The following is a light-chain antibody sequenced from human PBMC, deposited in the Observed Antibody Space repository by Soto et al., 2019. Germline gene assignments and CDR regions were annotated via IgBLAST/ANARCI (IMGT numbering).Light chain of an antibody. CDR3: VLYIGSGISV. CDR1: SGSVSISYY. Sequence: QTVVTQEPSFSVSPGGRVTLTCALSSGSVSISYYPSWYQQTPGQAPRTLICNTNTRSSGVPDRFSGSILGNKAALTITGAQADDEGDYYCVLYIGSGISVFGGGTKLTVL. J-gene: IGLJ3*02. V-gene: IGLV8-61*01. CDR2: NTN.